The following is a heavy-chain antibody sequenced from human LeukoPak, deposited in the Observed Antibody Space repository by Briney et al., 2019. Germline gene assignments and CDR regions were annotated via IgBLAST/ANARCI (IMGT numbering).Heavy chain of an antibody. CDR2: IHSSATYI. V-gene: IGHV3-21*06. J-gene: IGHJ4*02. CDR3: ARAALRVDFFDS. CDR1: GFLFGGHA. Sequence: GGSLRLSCAASGFLFGGHAMVWIRQAPGKGLECVSSIHSSATYITYADSVRGRFTISRDNDKNSLFLDMNDLRAEDTAVYYCARAALRVDFFDSWGQGTLVAVSS.